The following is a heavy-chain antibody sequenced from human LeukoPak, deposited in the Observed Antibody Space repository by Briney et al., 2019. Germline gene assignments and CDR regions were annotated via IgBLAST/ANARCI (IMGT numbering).Heavy chain of an antibody. CDR3: AREIAAAGTERGVFDY. V-gene: IGHV1-69*04. CDR2: IIPILGIA. D-gene: IGHD6-13*01. CDR1: GYTFTGYY. Sequence: ASVKVPCKASGYTFTGYYMHWVRQAPGQGLEWMGRIIPILGIANYAQKFQGRVTITADKSTSTAYMELSSLRSEDTAVYYCAREIAAAGTERGVFDYWGQGTLVTVSS. J-gene: IGHJ4*02.